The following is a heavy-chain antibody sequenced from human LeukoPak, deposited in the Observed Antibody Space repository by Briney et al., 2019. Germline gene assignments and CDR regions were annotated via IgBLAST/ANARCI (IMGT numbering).Heavy chain of an antibody. Sequence: GASVKVSCKASGGTFSSYAISWVRRAPGQGLEWMGGIIPIFGTANYAQKFQGRVTITTDESTSTAYMELSSLRSEDMAVYYCARDKESYGSGSYYTFDYWGQGTLVTVSS. J-gene: IGHJ4*02. D-gene: IGHD3-10*01. CDR3: ARDKESYGSGSYYTFDY. V-gene: IGHV1-69*05. CDR2: IIPIFGTA. CDR1: GGTFSSYA.